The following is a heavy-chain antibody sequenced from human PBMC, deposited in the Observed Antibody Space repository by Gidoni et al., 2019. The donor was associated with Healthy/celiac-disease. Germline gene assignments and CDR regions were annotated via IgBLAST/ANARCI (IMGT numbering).Heavy chain of an antibody. V-gene: IGHV3-33*01. CDR1: GFTFSSYG. D-gene: IGHD2-2*02. CDR2: IWYDGSNK. J-gene: IGHJ6*03. CDR3: ARELREYCSSTSCYTVNYYYYYMDV. Sequence: QVQLVESGGGVVQPGRSLRLSCAASGFTFSSYGMHWVRQAPGKGLEGVAVIWYDGSNKYYADSVKGRFTISRDNSKNTLYLQMNSLRAEDTAVYYCARELREYCSSTSCYTVNYYYYYMDVWGKGTTVTVSS.